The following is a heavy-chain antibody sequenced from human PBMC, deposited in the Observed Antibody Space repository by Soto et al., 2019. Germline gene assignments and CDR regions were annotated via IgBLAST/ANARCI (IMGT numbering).Heavy chain of an antibody. J-gene: IGHJ4*02. CDR3: ARGGWGAAAAGRGLY. Sequence: QVQLVQSGAEVKKPGASVKVSCKASGYTFTSYAMHWVRQAPGQRLEWMGWINAGNGNTKYSQKFQGRVTITRDTSASTAYMELSSLRYEDTAVYYCARGGWGAAAAGRGLYWGQGTLVTVSS. CDR1: GYTFTSYA. CDR2: INAGNGNT. V-gene: IGHV1-3*01. D-gene: IGHD6-13*01.